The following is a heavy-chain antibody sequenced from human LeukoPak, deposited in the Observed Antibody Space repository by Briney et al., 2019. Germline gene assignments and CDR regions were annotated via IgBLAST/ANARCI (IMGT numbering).Heavy chain of an antibody. CDR2: IYPDDSDT. CDR1: GYSFTSYW. Sequence: GESLKISCKGSGYSFTSYWIGWVRQMPGKGLEWMGIIYPDDSDTKYSPSFQGQVTISADKSISTAYLQWSSLKASDTAMYYCARLAFCTNAVCFSNYYYSMDVGRRGTTVTVSS. V-gene: IGHV5-51*01. D-gene: IGHD2-8*01. J-gene: IGHJ6*03. CDR3: ARLAFCTNAVCFSNYYYSMDV.